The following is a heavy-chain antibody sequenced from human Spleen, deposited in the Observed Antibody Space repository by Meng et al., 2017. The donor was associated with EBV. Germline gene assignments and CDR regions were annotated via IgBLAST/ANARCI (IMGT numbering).Heavy chain of an antibody. J-gene: IGHJ4*02. D-gene: IGHD1-1*01. Sequence: QVQLVQSGSELRKPGASVKFSCKASGYTFTDYGINWMRQAPGQGLEWMGWINVNTRKPTYAQGFTERFVFSVDTSVSTAYLQILNLKTEDTAVFYCTRGGSGRFFYWGQGSLVTVSS. CDR1: GYTFTDYG. CDR3: TRGGSGRFFY. CDR2: INVNTRKP. V-gene: IGHV7-4-1*01.